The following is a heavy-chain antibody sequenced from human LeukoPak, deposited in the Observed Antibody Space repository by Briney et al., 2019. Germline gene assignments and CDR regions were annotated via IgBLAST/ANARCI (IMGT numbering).Heavy chain of an antibody. CDR1: GFNFNDAW. CDR3: TTGIRGD. Sequence: PGGSLRLSCATSGFNFNDAWMNWVRQAPGEGLDWVGRIASKTDGGATDYAAPVKGRFTISRDDSKNTLNLQMNSLKTEDTAVYYCTTGIRGDWGQGTLVTVSS. CDR2: IASKTDGGAT. J-gene: IGHJ4*02. V-gene: IGHV3-15*04. D-gene: IGHD3-10*01.